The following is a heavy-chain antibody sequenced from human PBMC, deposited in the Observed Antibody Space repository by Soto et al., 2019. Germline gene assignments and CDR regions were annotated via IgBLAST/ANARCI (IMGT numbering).Heavy chain of an antibody. D-gene: IGHD2-2*01. CDR1: GYTFTSYG. V-gene: IGHV1-18*01. Sequence: QVQLVQSGAEVKKPGASVKVSCKASGYTFTSYGISWVRQAPGQGLEWMGWISAYNGNTNYAQKLQGRVTMTTDTSTSTAYMELRSLGSDDTAVYYCARVDIVVVPAADYGMDVWGQGTTVTVSS. CDR2: ISAYNGNT. J-gene: IGHJ6*02. CDR3: ARVDIVVVPAADYGMDV.